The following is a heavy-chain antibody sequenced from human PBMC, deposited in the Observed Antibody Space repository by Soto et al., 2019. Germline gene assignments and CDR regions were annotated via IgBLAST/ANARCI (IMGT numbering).Heavy chain of an antibody. CDR2: IYYSGTA. CDR1: GGSITGGFSY. J-gene: IGHJ6*03. CDR3: ARSLPGGTVFYMDV. D-gene: IGHD1-26*01. Sequence: QLQLRESGPGLVQPAQTLSLTCTVAGGSITGGFSYWTWVRQHPGKGLEWVGHIYYSGTAYYNPSVKSRVVLSVDPSQNRFSLKLSSVTAADTAIYFCARSLPGGTVFYMDVWGEGTTVTVSS. V-gene: IGHV4-31*03.